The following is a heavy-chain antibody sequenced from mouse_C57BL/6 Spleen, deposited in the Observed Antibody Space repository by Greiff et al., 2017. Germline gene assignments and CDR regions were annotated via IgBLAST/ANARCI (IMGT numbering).Heavy chain of an antibody. Sequence: QVQLQQSGPELVKPGASVKISCKASGYAFSSSWMNWVKQRPGKGLEWIGRIYPGDGDTNYNGKFKGKATLTADKSSSTAYMQLSGLTSEDSAVYFCALYYGSTSFAYWGQGTLVTVSA. D-gene: IGHD1-1*01. V-gene: IGHV1-82*01. CDR3: ALYYGSTSFAY. CDR1: GYAFSSSW. CDR2: IYPGDGDT. J-gene: IGHJ3*01.